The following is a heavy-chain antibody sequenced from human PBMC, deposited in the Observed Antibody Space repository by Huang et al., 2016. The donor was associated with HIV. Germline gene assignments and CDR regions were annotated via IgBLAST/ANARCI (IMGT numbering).Heavy chain of an antibody. CDR1: GGSIRSSDYH. V-gene: IGHV4-39*01. J-gene: IGHJ6*03. CDR3: ARHREGPVAYYSGWGSHLNYMDV. Sequence: QLLLQESGPGLVKPSEALALTCAVSGGSIRSSDYHWGWIRQPPGNGMGWIGSIYEKGNTHDSPSLKRRDTIAVDTSKNLFFLNLTSMTAADTAVYYWARHREGPVAYYSGWGSHLNYMDVWGRGRTVVVSS. CDR2: IYEKGNT. D-gene: IGHD3-10*01.